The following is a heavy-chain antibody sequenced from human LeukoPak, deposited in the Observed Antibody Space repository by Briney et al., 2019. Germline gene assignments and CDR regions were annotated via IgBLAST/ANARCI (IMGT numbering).Heavy chain of an antibody. CDR1: GYTFTGYY. CDR2: INPNSGGT. J-gene: IGHJ4*02. D-gene: IGHD3-22*01. CDR3: ARGDPYYYDSSGYSLYYFDY. V-gene: IGHV1-2*02. Sequence: ASVKVSCKASGYTFTGYYMHWVRQAPGQGLEWMGWINPNSGGTNYAQKFQGRVTMTRDTSISTAYMELSRLRSDDTAVYYCARGDPYYYDSSGYSLYYFDYWGQGTLVTVSS.